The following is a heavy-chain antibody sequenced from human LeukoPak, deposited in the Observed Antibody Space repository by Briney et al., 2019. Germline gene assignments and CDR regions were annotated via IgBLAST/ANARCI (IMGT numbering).Heavy chain of an antibody. CDR3: ARGRSGSYSHFDY. CDR1: GFTFSSYS. Sequence: GGSLRLSCAASGFTFSSYSMNWVRQAPGKGLEWVSSISSSSSYIYYADSAKGRFTISRDNAKNSLYLQMNSLRAEDTAVYYCARGRSGSYSHFDYWGQGTLVTVSS. D-gene: IGHD1-26*01. CDR2: ISSSSSYI. J-gene: IGHJ4*02. V-gene: IGHV3-21*01.